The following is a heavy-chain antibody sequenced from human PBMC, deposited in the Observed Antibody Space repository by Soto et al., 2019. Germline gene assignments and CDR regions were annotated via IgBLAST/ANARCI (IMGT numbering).Heavy chain of an antibody. CDR3: ARARGAGSSSWYWFDP. CDR2: INPNSGGT. D-gene: IGHD6-13*01. Sequence: ASVKVSCKASGYTFTGYYMHWVRQAPGQGLEWMGWINPNSGGTNYAQKFQGWVTMTRDTSISTAYMELSRLRSDDTAVYYCARARGAGSSSWYWFDPWGQGTLVTAPQ. CDR1: GYTFTGYY. J-gene: IGHJ5*02. V-gene: IGHV1-2*04.